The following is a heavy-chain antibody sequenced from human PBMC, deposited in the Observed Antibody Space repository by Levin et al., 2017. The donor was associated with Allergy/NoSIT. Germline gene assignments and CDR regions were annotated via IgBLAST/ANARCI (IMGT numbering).Heavy chain of an antibody. CDR2: IRSTAFGGTT. J-gene: IGHJ3*02. D-gene: IGHD3-10*01. Sequence: NPGGSLRLSCTASGFTFGNYAMSWFRQAPGKGLEWVGFIRSTAFGGTTDYVASVRGRFSISRDDSKSVAYLQMSNLKTEDTAVYYCARSDLLWFGQLLDAFDIWGQGTMVTVSS. CDR1: GFTFGNYA. CDR3: ARSDLLWFGQLLDAFDI. V-gene: IGHV3-49*05.